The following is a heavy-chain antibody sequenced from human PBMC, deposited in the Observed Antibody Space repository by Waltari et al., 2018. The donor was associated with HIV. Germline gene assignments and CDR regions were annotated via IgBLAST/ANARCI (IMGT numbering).Heavy chain of an antibody. J-gene: IGHJ4*02. Sequence: EVQLLESGGGLVQPGGSLRLSCEASAFTFSRYAMSWVRQAPGQGLEWVSAISGSGGGTYYADSVKGRFTVSRDNPQNTLFLQMNSLRAEDTAIYYCAKVTRIAVAGTIDYWGQGTLVTVSS. D-gene: IGHD6-19*01. CDR1: AFTFSRYA. CDR2: ISGSGGGT. V-gene: IGHV3-23*01. CDR3: AKVTRIAVAGTIDY.